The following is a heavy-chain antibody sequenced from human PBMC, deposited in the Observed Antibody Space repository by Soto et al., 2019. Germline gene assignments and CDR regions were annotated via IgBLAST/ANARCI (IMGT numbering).Heavy chain of an antibody. V-gene: IGHV3-48*03. D-gene: IGHD6-13*01. CDR3: ARDQEAGSFFPYYYGMDV. J-gene: IGHJ6*02. CDR2: ISSSGSTI. CDR1: GFTFSSYE. Sequence: GGSLRLSCATSGFTFSSYEMNWVRQAPGEGLEWVSYISSSGSTIYYAASVKGRFTISRDNAKNSLYLQMDSLRAEDTAVYYCARDQEAGSFFPYYYGMDVWGQGTTVTVSS.